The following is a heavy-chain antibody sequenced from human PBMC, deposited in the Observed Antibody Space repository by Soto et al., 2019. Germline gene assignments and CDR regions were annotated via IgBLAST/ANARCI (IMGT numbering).Heavy chain of an antibody. D-gene: IGHD6-19*01. CDR3: AKPVAGPYYYYGMDV. CDR2: ISGSGGST. J-gene: IGHJ6*02. CDR1: GFTFSSYA. V-gene: IGHV3-23*01. Sequence: GGSLRLSCAASGFTFSSYAMSWVRQAPGKGLEWVSAISGSGGSTYYADSVKGRFTTSRDNSKNTLYLQMNSLRAEDTAVYYCAKPVAGPYYYYGMDVWGQGTTVTVSS.